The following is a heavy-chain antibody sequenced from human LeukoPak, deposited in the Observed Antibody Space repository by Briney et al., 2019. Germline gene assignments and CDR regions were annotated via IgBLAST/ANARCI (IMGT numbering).Heavy chain of an antibody. V-gene: IGHV3-21*01. Sequence: PGGSLSLSCAASGFTFSSGGYNWVRQAPGKGLERVSSMGPTGTDRYYADSVRGRFTISRDNAKNSMYLQMDSLRDEDTAVYYCATETIGRHYDYWGQGTLLTVSS. CDR1: GFTFSSGG. J-gene: IGHJ4*02. CDR3: ATETIGRHYDY. CDR2: MGPTGTDR. D-gene: IGHD1-14*01.